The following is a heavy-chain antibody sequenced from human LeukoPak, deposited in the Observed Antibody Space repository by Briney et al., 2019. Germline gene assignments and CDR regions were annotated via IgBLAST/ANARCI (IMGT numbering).Heavy chain of an antibody. CDR2: IYPGDSDT. J-gene: IGHJ3*02. CDR3: ARHRVAVARRSAFDI. Sequence: GESLKISCKGSGYSFTSYWIGWVRQMPGKGLEWMGIIYPGDSDTRYSPSFQGQVTISADKSISTAYLQWSSLKASDTAMYYCARHRVAVARRSAFDIWGQGTMVTVSS. CDR1: GYSFTSYW. D-gene: IGHD6-19*01. V-gene: IGHV5-51*01.